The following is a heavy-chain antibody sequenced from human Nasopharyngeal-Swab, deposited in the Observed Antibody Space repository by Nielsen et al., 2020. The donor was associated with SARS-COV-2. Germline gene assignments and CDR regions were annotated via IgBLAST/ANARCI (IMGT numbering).Heavy chain of an antibody. CDR1: GGSISSSSYY. CDR2: IYFSGST. D-gene: IGHD3-22*01. J-gene: IGHJ5*02. CDR3: ATTYYDSSSYYYWFDP. V-gene: IGHV4-39*01. Sequence: SETLSLTCTVSGGSISSSSYYWGWFRQPPGKGLEWIGSIYFSGSTYYNPSLKSRVTITVDTSKNQFSLKLSSVTAADTAVYYCATTYYDSSSYYYWFDPWGQGTLVTVSS.